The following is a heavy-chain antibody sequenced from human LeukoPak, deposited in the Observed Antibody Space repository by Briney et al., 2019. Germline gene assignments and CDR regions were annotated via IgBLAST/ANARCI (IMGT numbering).Heavy chain of an antibody. CDR2: ISGSGGST. D-gene: IGHD6-19*01. CDR1: GFTFSSYA. J-gene: IGHJ4*02. CDR3: AKSKLVYSSGWRTFDF. Sequence: PGGSLRLSCAASGFTFSSYAMSWVRQAPGKGLEWVSAISGSGGSTYYADSVKGRFTISRDNSKNTLYLQMNSLRAEDTAVYYCAKSKLVYSSGWRTFDFWGQGTLVTVSS. V-gene: IGHV3-23*01.